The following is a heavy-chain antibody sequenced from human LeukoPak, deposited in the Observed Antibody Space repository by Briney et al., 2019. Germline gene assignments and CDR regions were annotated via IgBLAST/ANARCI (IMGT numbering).Heavy chain of an antibody. CDR3: AREIPDYYFDY. V-gene: IGHV3-30*04. D-gene: IGHD4/OR15-4a*01. Sequence: GGSLRLSCAASGFTFSSDSMHWVRQAPGKGREWVAVISNDGTNKYYRDSVKGRFTISRDNSKNTLYLQMDSLRAEDTAVYYCAREIPDYYFDYWGQGTLVTVSS. CDR2: ISNDGTNK. J-gene: IGHJ4*02. CDR1: GFTFSSDS.